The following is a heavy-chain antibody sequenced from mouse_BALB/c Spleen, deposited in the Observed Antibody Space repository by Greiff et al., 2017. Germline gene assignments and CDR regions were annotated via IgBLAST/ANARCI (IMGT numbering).Heavy chain of an antibody. CDR3: ARDDVGRFAY. CDR2: ISDGGSYT. V-gene: IGHV5-4*02. CDR1: GFTFSDYY. J-gene: IGHJ3*01. Sequence: EVKLVESGGGLVQPGGSRKLSCAASGFTFSDYYMYWVRQTPEKRLEWVATISDGGSYTYYPDSVKGRFTISRDNAKNNLYLQMSSLKSEDTAMYYCARDDVGRFAYWGQGTLVTVSA.